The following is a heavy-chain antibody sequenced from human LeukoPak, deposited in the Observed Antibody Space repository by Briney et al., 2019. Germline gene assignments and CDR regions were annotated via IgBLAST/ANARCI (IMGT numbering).Heavy chain of an antibody. CDR3: ARDGYYDFWSGYYIDY. CDR1: GFTFSSYS. Sequence: GGSLRLSCAASGFTFSSYSMNWVRQAPGKGLEWVSSISSSSSYIYYADSVKGRFTISRDNAKNSLYLQMNSLRAEDTAMYYCARDGYYDFWSGYYIDYWGQGTLVTVSS. V-gene: IGHV3-21*01. J-gene: IGHJ4*02. CDR2: ISSSSSYI. D-gene: IGHD3-3*01.